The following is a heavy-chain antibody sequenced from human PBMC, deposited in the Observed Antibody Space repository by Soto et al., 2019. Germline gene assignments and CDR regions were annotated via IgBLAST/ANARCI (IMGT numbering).Heavy chain of an antibody. CDR3: ARAGVGLDKAIVSATQIYYYGMEV. D-gene: IGHD5-18*01. V-gene: IGHV1-69*13. Sequence: SVKVSCKASGGTFSSYAISWVRQAPGQGLEWMGGIIPIFGTANYAQKFQGRVTITADESTSTAYMELSSLRSEDTAVYYCARAGVGLDKAIVSATQIYYYGMEVRGQGTTVTGSS. CDR1: GGTFSSYA. J-gene: IGHJ6*02. CDR2: IIPIFGTA.